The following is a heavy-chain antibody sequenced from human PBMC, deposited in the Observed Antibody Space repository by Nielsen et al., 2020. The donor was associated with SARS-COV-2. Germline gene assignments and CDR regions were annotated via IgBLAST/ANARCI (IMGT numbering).Heavy chain of an antibody. Sequence: ASVKVSCKASGYTFTDYYMHWVRQTPGQGLEWMGRINPNSGGTNYAQKFQGRVTMTRDTSISTAYMEPSRLRSDDTAVYYCARDLGYYYDSSGYRVGWFDPWGQGTLVTVSS. J-gene: IGHJ5*02. D-gene: IGHD3-22*01. CDR3: ARDLGYYYDSSGYRVGWFDP. V-gene: IGHV1-2*06. CDR1: GYTFTDYY. CDR2: INPNSGGT.